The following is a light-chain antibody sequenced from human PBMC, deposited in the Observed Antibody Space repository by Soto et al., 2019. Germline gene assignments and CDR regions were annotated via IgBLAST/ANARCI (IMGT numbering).Light chain of an antibody. CDR3: SSYTSTSTWV. CDR1: SSDVGAYNY. Sequence: QSALTQPASVSGSPGQSITISCTGTSSDVGAYNYVSWYQQAPGKAPKLMIYEVSNRPSGVSNRFSGSKSGNTASLTISGLQAEDEADYYCSSYTSTSTWVFGGGTKLTVL. V-gene: IGLV2-14*01. J-gene: IGLJ3*02. CDR2: EVS.